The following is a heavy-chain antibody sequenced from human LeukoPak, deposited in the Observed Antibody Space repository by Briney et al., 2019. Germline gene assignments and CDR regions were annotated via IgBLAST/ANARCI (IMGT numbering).Heavy chain of an antibody. CDR2: ISSSGST. Sequence: GGSLRLSCAASGFTFSSYEMNWVRQAPGKGLEWVSYISSSGSTYYPDSVKGRFTISRDNSKNTLYLQMNSLRAEDTAVYYCAKGAYYDLWGQGTLVTVSS. J-gene: IGHJ4*02. D-gene: IGHD3-22*01. V-gene: IGHV3-48*03. CDR3: AKGAYYDL. CDR1: GFTFSSYE.